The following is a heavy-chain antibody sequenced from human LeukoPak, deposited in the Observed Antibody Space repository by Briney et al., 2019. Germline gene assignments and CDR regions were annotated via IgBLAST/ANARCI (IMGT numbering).Heavy chain of an antibody. CDR2: IRFDGSTK. D-gene: IGHD3-16*01. CDR1: GFTFSNYG. J-gene: IGHJ6*04. CDR3: ARVRYDFVWGSLDV. Sequence: GGSLRLSCATSGFTFSNYGMHWVRQAPGKGLEWVAFIRFDGSTKHYADSVKGRFTISRDNAKNSLYLQMNSLRAEDTAVYYCARVRYDFVWGSLDVWGRGAPVTVSS. V-gene: IGHV3-30*02.